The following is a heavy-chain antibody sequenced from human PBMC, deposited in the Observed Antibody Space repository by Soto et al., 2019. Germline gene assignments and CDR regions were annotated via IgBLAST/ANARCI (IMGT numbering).Heavy chain of an antibody. V-gene: IGHV3-48*02. Sequence: EVQVVESGGGLVHPGGSLRLSCTASGFIFSSYSINWVRQAPGKGLEWIAYITGSSDSTLYADSAKGRFTISRDNAKNAVYLQMNNLSDEDTAVYYCAREGWEHYDAFDMWGQGTMVTVSS. D-gene: IGHD1-26*01. CDR1: GFIFSSYS. CDR2: ITGSSDST. CDR3: AREGWEHYDAFDM. J-gene: IGHJ3*02.